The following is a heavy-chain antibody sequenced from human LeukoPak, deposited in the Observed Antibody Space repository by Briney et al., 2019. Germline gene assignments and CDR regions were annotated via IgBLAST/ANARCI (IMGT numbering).Heavy chain of an antibody. J-gene: IGHJ4*02. CDR1: GFTFSSHA. CDR2: ISGTGYTT. V-gene: IGHV3-23*01. CDR3: AKHFPFFDY. Sequence: GGSLRLSCSASGFTFSSHAMTWVRQAPGKGLEWVSIISGTGYTTYYADSVKGRFTISRDNSKNTLYLQMNSLRAEDTAVYYCAKHFPFFDYWGQGTLVTVSS.